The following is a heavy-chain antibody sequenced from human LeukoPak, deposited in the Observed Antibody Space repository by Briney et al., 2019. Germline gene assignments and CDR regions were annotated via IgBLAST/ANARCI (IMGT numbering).Heavy chain of an antibody. D-gene: IGHD2-15*01. CDR3: ARENCSGGSCYSIYYYYYMDV. CDR1: GGSTSSYY. Sequence: SETLSLTCTVSGGSTSSYYWSWIRQPPGKGLEWIGYIYYSGSTNYNPSLKSRVTISVDTSKNQFSLKLSSVTAADTAVYYCARENCSGGSCYSIYYYYYMDVWGKGTTVTVSS. CDR2: IYYSGST. V-gene: IGHV4-59*01. J-gene: IGHJ6*03.